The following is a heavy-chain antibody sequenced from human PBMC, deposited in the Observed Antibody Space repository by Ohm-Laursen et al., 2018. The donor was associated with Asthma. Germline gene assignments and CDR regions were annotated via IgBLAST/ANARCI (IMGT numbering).Heavy chain of an antibody. V-gene: IGHV4-31*03. CDR2: MYYSGST. D-gene: IGHD1-14*01. Sequence: SETLSLTCTVSGGSISSSSHYWAWIRQHPGKGLEWIAYMYYSGSTRYNPSLRSRIIMSADTSKNKFSLKLTSVTAADTAVYYCARLPRTEGNWFDPWGQGTLVTVSS. J-gene: IGHJ5*02. CDR3: ARLPRTEGNWFDP. CDR1: GGSISSSSHY.